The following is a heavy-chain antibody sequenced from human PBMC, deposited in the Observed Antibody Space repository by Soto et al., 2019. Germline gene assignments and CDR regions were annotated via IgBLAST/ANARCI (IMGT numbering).Heavy chain of an antibody. Sequence: QVQLVESGGGVVQPGRSLRLSCAASGFTFSSYAMHWVRQAPGKGLEWVAVISYDGSNKYYADSVKGRFTIPRDNSKNTLYLQMTSLRAGDTAVYYWARAFDSWGQGTLVTVSS. CDR2: ISYDGSNK. CDR1: GFTFSSYA. V-gene: IGHV3-30-3*01. J-gene: IGHJ4*02. CDR3: ARAFDS.